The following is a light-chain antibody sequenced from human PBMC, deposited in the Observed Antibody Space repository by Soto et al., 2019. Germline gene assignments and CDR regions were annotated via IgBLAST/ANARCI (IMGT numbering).Light chain of an antibody. V-gene: IGKV1-39*01. CDR2: AAS. Sequence: DIQITHSPSSLSASVINRVTITCRASQSISRYLNWYQQKPGKAPKLLIYAASSLQSGVPSRFSGSGSGTDFTLTISSLQPEDFATYYCQQSFSTLVTFGGGTKVDIK. CDR3: QQSFSTLVT. J-gene: IGKJ4*01. CDR1: QSISRY.